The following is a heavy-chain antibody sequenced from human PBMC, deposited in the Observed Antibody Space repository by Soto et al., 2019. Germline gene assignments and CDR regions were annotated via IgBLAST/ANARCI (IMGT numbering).Heavy chain of an antibody. J-gene: IGHJ6*02. CDR1: GGTFSSYA. Sequence: SVKVSCKASGGTFSSYAISWVRQAPGQGLEWMGGIIPIFGTANYAQKFQGRVTITADESTSTAYMELSSLRSEDTAVYYCASGSYCSSTSCYGGYYYYYGMDVWRQGTTVTVSS. D-gene: IGHD2-2*01. CDR3: ASGSYCSSTSCYGGYYYYYGMDV. V-gene: IGHV1-69*13. CDR2: IIPIFGTA.